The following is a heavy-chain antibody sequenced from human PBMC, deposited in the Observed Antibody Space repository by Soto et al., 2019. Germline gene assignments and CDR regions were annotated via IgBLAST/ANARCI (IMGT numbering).Heavy chain of an antibody. D-gene: IGHD3-10*01. Sequence: PSGTLSLTGTLSGDAISSYYWSWIRQPPGKGLELIGCIYYSGSTNYNPSLKSRVTISVDTSKNQSSLKLSSVTAAATPVSYSARDRAYGSGSSGGYYFDYWRQGPLVTVSS. J-gene: IGHJ4*02. V-gene: IGHV4-59*01. CDR1: GDAISSYY. CDR3: ARDRAYGSGSSGGYYFDY. CDR2: IYYSGST.